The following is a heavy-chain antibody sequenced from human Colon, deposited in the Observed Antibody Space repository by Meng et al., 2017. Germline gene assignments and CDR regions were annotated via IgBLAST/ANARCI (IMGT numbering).Heavy chain of an antibody. V-gene: IGHV4-34*01. CDR3: ARGVDWAKSGNF. J-gene: IGHJ4*02. D-gene: IGHD3-9*01. Sequence: HVQLPPGYAGLVKASEALSLTCAVNGWSFSDYYLNWISQHPGKGLEWVGEIHPSGSTYYSPSLQSRVTITLDTSKNQFSLTLSSMTAADTAVYYCARGVDWAKSGNFWGQGTLVTVSS. CDR2: IHPSGST. CDR1: GWSFSDYY.